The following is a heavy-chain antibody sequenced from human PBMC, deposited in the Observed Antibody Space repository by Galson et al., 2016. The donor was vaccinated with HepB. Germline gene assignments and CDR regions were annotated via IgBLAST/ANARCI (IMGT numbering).Heavy chain of an antibody. CDR2: VNGGSGTT. V-gene: IGHV1-3*01. CDR1: GYTFTSYV. CDR3: ARAREYQTFDI. J-gene: IGHJ3*02. Sequence: SVKVSCKASGYTFTSYVIHWVRQAPGQSLEWMGWVNGGSGTTKYSQKFQGRVTLTRDTPASTAYLELSSLTSEGTAVYYCARAREYQTFDIWGQGTMVTVSS. D-gene: IGHD2/OR15-2a*01.